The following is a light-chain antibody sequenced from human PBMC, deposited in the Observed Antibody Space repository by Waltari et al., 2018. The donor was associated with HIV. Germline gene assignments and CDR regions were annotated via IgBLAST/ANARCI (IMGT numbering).Light chain of an antibody. V-gene: IGLV1-47*01. CDR2: RNN. CDR3: AAWDDSHYV. CDR1: SSNIGSTY. Sequence: QSVLTQPPSASGTPGQRVTISCSGSSSNIGSTYVYWYQQLPGTAPKLLSYRNNQRPSGVPDRFSGSKSGTSASVAISGLRSEDEADYYCAAWDDSHYVFGTGTKVTVL. J-gene: IGLJ1*01.